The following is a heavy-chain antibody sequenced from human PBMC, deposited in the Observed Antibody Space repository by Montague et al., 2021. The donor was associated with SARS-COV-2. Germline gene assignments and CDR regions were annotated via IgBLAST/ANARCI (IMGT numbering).Heavy chain of an antibody. CDR3: ARRGSGRSDLAY. V-gene: IGHV4-34*01. CDR2: INYSGSN. D-gene: IGHD3-16*01. CDR1: GGSFSGYY. Sequence: SEILSLTCAVYGGSFSGYYWSWIRHPPGKGLVWFGEINYSGSNTYNQSRKSRVSMSFDNYWNQSSSRLPSVTAADAAIYYCARRGSGRSDLAYWGQGTLVTVSS. J-gene: IGHJ4*02.